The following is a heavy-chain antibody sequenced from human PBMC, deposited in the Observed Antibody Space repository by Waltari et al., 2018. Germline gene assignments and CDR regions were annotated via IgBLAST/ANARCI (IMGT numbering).Heavy chain of an antibody. J-gene: IGHJ4*02. Sequence: EVQLVESGGGLVKPGGSLRLSCAASGFTFSTYSMNWVRQAPGMGLEWVSSINSRSKNTYYAESVKGRFTISRDNAKNSLYRQMNSLRAEDTAVYYCAREGLSEEFDYWGQGSLVTVSS. CDR1: GFTFSTYS. D-gene: IGHD5-12*01. CDR3: AREGLSEEFDY. V-gene: IGHV3-21*01. CDR2: INSRSKNT.